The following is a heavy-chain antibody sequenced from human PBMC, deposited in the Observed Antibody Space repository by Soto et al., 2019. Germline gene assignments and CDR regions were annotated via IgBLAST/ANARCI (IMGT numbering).Heavy chain of an antibody. Sequence: GSLRLSCAASGFTFSSYGMHWVRQAPGKGLEWVAVISSDGTSRFYADSVKGRFTISRDNSKNTLYLQMNSLRAEDTAMYYCAKVRVKDYYYYAMDVWGQGTTVTVSS. V-gene: IGHV3-30*18. CDR2: ISSDGTSR. D-gene: IGHD4-4*01. CDR1: GFTFSSYG. J-gene: IGHJ6*02. CDR3: AKVRVKDYYYYAMDV.